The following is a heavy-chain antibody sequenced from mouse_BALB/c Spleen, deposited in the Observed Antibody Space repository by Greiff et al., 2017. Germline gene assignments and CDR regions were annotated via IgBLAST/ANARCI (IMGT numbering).Heavy chain of an antibody. CDR3: AREGIYDGFFAY. CDR1: GFTFSSFG. CDR2: ISSGSSTI. V-gene: IGHV5-17*02. Sequence: EVQVVESGGGLVQPGGSRKLSCAASGFTFSSFGMHWVRQAPEKGLEWVAYISSGSSTIYYADTVKGRFTISRDNPKNTLFLQMTSLRSEDTAMYYCAREGIYDGFFAYWGQGTLVTVSA. D-gene: IGHD2-3*01. J-gene: IGHJ3*01.